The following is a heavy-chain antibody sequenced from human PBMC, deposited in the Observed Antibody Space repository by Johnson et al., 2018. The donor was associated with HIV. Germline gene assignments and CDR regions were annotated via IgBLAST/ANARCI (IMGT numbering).Heavy chain of an antibody. Sequence: MQLVESGGGVVRPGGSLRLSCAASGFTFDDYGMSWVRQAPGQGLEWVANIKQDGSEKYYVDSVKGRFTISRDNAKNSLYLQMNSLRAEDTAVYYCARSWELGETAFDIWGQGTMVTVSS. V-gene: IGHV3-7*01. CDR2: IKQDGSEK. J-gene: IGHJ3*02. D-gene: IGHD1-26*01. CDR1: GFTFDDYG. CDR3: ARSWELGETAFDI.